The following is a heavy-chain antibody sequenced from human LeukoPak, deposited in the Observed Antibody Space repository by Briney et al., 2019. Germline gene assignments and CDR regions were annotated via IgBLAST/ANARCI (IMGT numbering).Heavy chain of an antibody. Sequence: SETLSLTCTVSGGSISSYYWSWIRQPPGKGLEWIGYIYYGGSTNYNPSLKSRVTISVDTSKYQFSLKLSSVTAADTAVYYCAGGLAAAGFDYWGQGTLVTVSS. CDR3: AGGLAAAGFDY. CDR1: GGSISSYY. V-gene: IGHV4-59*01. D-gene: IGHD6-13*01. J-gene: IGHJ4*02. CDR2: IYYGGST.